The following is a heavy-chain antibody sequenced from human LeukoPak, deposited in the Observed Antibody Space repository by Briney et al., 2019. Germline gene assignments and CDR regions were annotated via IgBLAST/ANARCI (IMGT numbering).Heavy chain of an antibody. CDR1: GFTFSDYY. CDR3: ASPSVLRYFDWLLQIDAFDI. D-gene: IGHD3-9*01. CDR2: ISSSGSTI. V-gene: IGHV3-11*01. Sequence: GGSLRLSCAASGFTFSDYYMSWIRQAPGKGLEWVSYISSSGSTIYYADSVKGRFTISRDNAKNSLYLQMNSLRAEDTAVYYCASPSVLRYFDWLLQIDAFDIWGQGTMVTVSS. J-gene: IGHJ3*02.